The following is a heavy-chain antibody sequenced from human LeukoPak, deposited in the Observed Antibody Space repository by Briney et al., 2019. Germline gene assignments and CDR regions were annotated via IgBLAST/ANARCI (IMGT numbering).Heavy chain of an antibody. CDR2: MNPNSGNT. V-gene: IGHV1-8*03. CDR1: GYTLTSYD. J-gene: IGHJ3*02. CDR3: ARGLEALELPDAFDI. D-gene: IGHD1-7*01. Sequence: ASVKVSCKASGYTLTSYDINWVRQATGQGLEWTGWMNPNSGNTGYAQKFQGRVTITRNTSISTAYMELSSLRSEDTAVYYCARGLEALELPDAFDIWGQGTMVTVSS.